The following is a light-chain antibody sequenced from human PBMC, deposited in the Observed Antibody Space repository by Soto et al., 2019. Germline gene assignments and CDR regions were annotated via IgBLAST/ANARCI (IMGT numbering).Light chain of an antibody. CDR1: QTISSW. Sequence: DIQMTQSPSTLSGSVGYRVTITCRSIQTISSWLAWYQQTPGKAPKLLIYKASTLKSGVPSRFSGSGSGTEFTLTISSLQPDDFATYYCQHYNSYSEAFGQGTKVDIK. V-gene: IGKV1-5*03. J-gene: IGKJ1*01. CDR2: KAS. CDR3: QHYNSYSEA.